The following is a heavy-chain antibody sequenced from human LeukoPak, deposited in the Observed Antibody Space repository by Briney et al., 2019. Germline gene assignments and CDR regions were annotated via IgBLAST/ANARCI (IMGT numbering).Heavy chain of an antibody. J-gene: IGHJ4*02. CDR3: ARSSMGTITAGPFDY. CDR1: GYTFSSYG. D-gene: IGHD5-12*01. CDR2: ISGYNGNT. Sequence: ASVKVSCKASGYTFSSYGIAWVRQAPGQGLEWMGWISGYNGNTNYAQKLQGRVSMTTDTSTTTAYMELRSLTSDDTALYYCARSSMGTITAGPFDYWGQGTLVTVSS. V-gene: IGHV1-18*01.